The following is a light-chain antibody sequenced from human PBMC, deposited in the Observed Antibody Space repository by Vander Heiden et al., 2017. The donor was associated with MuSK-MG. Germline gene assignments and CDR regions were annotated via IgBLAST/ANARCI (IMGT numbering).Light chain of an antibody. V-gene: IGKV3-11*01. CDR1: QSVRST. CDR2: DVS. Sequence: EIVLTQYPVTLSLSPGERATLSCRASQSVRSTLGWYQQRPGQAPRLLIYDVSKRATDIPARFSGTGSGTDFTLTISSLAPEDFAVYYCQQRGNWPPTFGGGTKVEIK. CDR3: QQRGNWPPT. J-gene: IGKJ4*01.